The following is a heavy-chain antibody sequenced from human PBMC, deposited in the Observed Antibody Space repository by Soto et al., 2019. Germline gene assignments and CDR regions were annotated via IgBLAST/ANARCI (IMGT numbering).Heavy chain of an antibody. CDR2: IKQDGSEK. J-gene: IGHJ5*02. Sequence: EVQLVESGGGLVQPGGSLRLSCAASGFTFSSYWMSWVRQAPGKGLEWVANIKQDGSEKYYVDSVKGRFTISRDNANNSLYLQMNSLRAEDTAVYYCARDLPQLRYFSVFNWFDPWGQGTLVTVSS. D-gene: IGHD3-9*01. V-gene: IGHV3-7*01. CDR3: ARDLPQLRYFSVFNWFDP. CDR1: GFTFSSYW.